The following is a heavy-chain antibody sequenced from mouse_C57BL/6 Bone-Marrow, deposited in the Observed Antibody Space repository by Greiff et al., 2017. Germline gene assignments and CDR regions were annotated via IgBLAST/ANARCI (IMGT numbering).Heavy chain of an antibody. J-gene: IGHJ4*01. CDR2: IYPRSGNT. CDR3: ARWDYSNNLGDRDD. V-gene: IGHV1-81*01. CDR1: GYTFTSYG. Sequence: VQLQQSGAELARPGASVKLSCKASGYTFTSYGISWVKQRTGQGLEWIGEIYPRSGNTYYNEKFKGKATLTADKSSSTAYMELRSLTSEDSAVYFCARWDYSNNLGDRDDWGKGTSVTVSS. D-gene: IGHD2-5*01.